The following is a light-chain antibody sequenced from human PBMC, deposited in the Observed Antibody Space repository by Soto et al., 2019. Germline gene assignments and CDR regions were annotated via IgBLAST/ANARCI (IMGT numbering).Light chain of an antibody. J-gene: IGKJ1*01. CDR2: NAY. Sequence: DIQMTQSPSSLSASVGDRVTITCRASQGISYYLAWYQQKPGKIPKLLIYNAYTSQSGVPSRFSGSGSGTEFTLTISSLQPEDVATYYCQKYNSAPPTFGQGTKVEIK. CDR3: QKYNSAPPT. CDR1: QGISYY. V-gene: IGKV1-27*01.